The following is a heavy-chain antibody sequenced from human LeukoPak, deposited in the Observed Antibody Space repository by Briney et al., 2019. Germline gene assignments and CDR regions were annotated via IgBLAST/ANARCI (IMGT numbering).Heavy chain of an antibody. D-gene: IGHD2-15*01. CDR3: ATGRLGYCSECVCHDAFAI. CDR2: IYSGGNT. V-gene: IGHV3-53*01. J-gene: IGHJ3*02. CDR1: GFSVKTNY. Sequence: PGGSLRLSCAASGFSVKTNYMSWVRQTPGKGLEWVSVIYSGGNTYYADSVKGRFTISRDNPKNTLYLQMNSLRAEDTAVYYCATGRLGYCSECVCHDAFAIWGQGTRVTVSS.